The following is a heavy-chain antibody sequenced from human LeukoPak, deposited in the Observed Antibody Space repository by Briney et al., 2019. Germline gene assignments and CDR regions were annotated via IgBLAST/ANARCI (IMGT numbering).Heavy chain of an antibody. CDR3: ATLRGSISWVDA. V-gene: IGHV4-39*01. Sequence: PSETLSLTCTVSGGSISSSRYYWGWLRHPPGKELEWFGSIYYSGSAYCNPSLKSRVTMSVDTSKNQFSLKLNSVTAADTAVYYCATLRGSISWVDAWGQGTLVTVSS. J-gene: IGHJ5*02. CDR1: GGSISSSRYY. D-gene: IGHD1-26*01. CDR2: IYYSGSA.